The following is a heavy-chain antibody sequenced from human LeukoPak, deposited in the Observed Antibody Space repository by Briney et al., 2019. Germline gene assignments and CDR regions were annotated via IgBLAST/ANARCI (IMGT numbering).Heavy chain of an antibody. D-gene: IGHD5-18*01. J-gene: IGHJ3*02. CDR3: ARDGGYSYGYLLGNDAFDI. Sequence: GGSLRLSCAASGFTFDDYGMSWVRQAPGKGLEWVSGINWNGGSTGYADSVKGRFTISRDNAKNSLYLQMNSLRAEDTAVYYCARDGGYSYGYLLGNDAFDIWGQGTMVTVSS. CDR1: GFTFDDYG. V-gene: IGHV3-20*04. CDR2: INWNGGST.